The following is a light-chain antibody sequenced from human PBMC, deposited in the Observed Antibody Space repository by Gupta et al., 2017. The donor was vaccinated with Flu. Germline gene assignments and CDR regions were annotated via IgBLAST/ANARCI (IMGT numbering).Light chain of an antibody. Sequence: VGDRVTITCRASQNINTWLAWYQQKPGKAPRLLMYREGRLIPGVPSRFSGSGTGTEFTLTIHSLQPDDFATYYCQQYNTNWTFGQGTKVEVK. CDR3: QQYNTNWT. CDR1: QNINTW. V-gene: IGKV1-5*03. J-gene: IGKJ1*01. CDR2: REG.